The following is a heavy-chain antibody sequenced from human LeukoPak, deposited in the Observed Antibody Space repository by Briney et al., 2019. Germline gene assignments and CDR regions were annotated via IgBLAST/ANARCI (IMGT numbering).Heavy chain of an antibody. CDR3: ARGAPYSSSGFYDFDY. V-gene: IGHV1-2*02. Sequence: ASVTVSCKASGYSFSGYYMHWVRQAPGQGLEWMGWINPKSGGTNYAQKFQGRVTMTRDTSISTTYMDLSRLTSNDTAVYFCARGAPYSSSGFYDFDYWGQGTLVTVSS. J-gene: IGHJ4*02. CDR1: GYSFSGYY. D-gene: IGHD2-2*01. CDR2: INPKSGGT.